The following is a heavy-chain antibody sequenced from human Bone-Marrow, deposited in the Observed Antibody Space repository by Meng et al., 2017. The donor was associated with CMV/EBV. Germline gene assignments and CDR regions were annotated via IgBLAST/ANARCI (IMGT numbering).Heavy chain of an antibody. CDR2: INPNSGGT. CDR1: GYTFTGYY. Sequence: ASVKVSCKASGYTFTGYYMHWVRQAPGQGLEWMGWINPNSGGTSYAQKFQGRVTMTRDTSTSTVYMELSSLRSEDTAVYYCARGADTLGYCSSTSCPLGYWGQGTLVTVSS. V-gene: IGHV1-2*02. D-gene: IGHD2-2*01. J-gene: IGHJ4*02. CDR3: ARGADTLGYCSSTSCPLGY.